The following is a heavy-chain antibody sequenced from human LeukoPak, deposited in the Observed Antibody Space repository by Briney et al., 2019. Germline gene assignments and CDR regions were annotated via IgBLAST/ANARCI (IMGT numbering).Heavy chain of an antibody. CDR2: ISYDGSNK. Sequence: PGGSLRLSCAASGFTFSRYAMHWVRQAPGKGLEWVAVISYDGSNKYYADSVKGRFTISRDNSKNTLYLQMNSLRAEDTAVYYCARDPPTGYQLLYYFDYWGQGTLVTVSS. CDR1: GFTFSRYA. J-gene: IGHJ4*02. D-gene: IGHD2-2*01. V-gene: IGHV3-30-3*01. CDR3: ARDPPTGYQLLYYFDY.